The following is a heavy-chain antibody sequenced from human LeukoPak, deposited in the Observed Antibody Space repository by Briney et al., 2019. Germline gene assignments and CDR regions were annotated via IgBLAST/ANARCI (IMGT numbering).Heavy chain of an antibody. V-gene: IGHV4-59*01. CDR3: VREGYDSSGYYLDS. J-gene: IGHJ4*02. CDR2: IHSRGDT. Sequence: SETLSLTYTVSGGSISGYYWSWFRQPPGKGLEWFGWIHSRGDTEDNPSLKSRVTMSLDTSKNQISLKLYSVTAADTAVYYCVREGYDSSGYYLDSWGQGTLVTVSS. D-gene: IGHD3-22*01. CDR1: GGSISGYY.